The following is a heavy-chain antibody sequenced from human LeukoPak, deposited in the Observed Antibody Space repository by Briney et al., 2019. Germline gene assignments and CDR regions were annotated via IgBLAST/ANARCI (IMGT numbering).Heavy chain of an antibody. Sequence: PSETLSLTCTVSGGSISSSSYYWGWIRQPPGKGLEWIGSIHYSGSTYYNPSLKSRVTISVDTSKNQFSLKLSSVTAADTAVYYCARDNYGNWFDPWGQGTLVTVSS. J-gene: IGHJ5*02. V-gene: IGHV4-39*07. D-gene: IGHD3-10*01. CDR2: IHYSGST. CDR1: GGSISSSSYY. CDR3: ARDNYGNWFDP.